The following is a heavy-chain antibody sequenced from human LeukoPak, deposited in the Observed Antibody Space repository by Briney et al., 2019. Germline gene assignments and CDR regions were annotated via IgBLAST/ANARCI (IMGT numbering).Heavy chain of an antibody. Sequence: GGSLRLSCAASGFTFSSYAMSWVRQAPGKGLEWVSAISGSGGSTYYADSVKGRFTISRDNSKNTLYLQMNGLRAEDTAVYYCAKGGYCSGGSCYPYYFDYWGQGTLVTVSS. D-gene: IGHD2-15*01. CDR3: AKGGYCSGGSCYPYYFDY. V-gene: IGHV3-23*01. CDR2: ISGSGGST. J-gene: IGHJ4*02. CDR1: GFTFSSYA.